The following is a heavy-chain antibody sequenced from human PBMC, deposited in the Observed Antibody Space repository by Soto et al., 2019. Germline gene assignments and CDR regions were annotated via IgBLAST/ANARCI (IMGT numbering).Heavy chain of an antibody. J-gene: IGHJ6*02. CDR2: INPSGGST. CDR1: GYTSTNYY. Sequence: QVQLVQSGAEVKKPGASVKVSCKASGYTSTNYYMHWVRQAPGQGLEWMGVINPSGGSTRYAQKCQGRVSMTRDTSTSTVSMELSSLRSEDTAVYYCARKGAFRYYYYGMDVWGQGTTVTVSS. D-gene: IGHD1-26*01. V-gene: IGHV1-46*01. CDR3: ARKGAFRYYYYGMDV.